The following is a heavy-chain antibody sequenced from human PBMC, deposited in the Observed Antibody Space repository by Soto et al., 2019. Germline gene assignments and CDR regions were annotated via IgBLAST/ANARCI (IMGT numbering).Heavy chain of an antibody. CDR1: SGSISSTNW. V-gene: IGHV4-4*02. CDR3: ARDCSSSSCYGRAFDV. CDR2: IYHSGSI. J-gene: IGHJ3*01. Sequence: QVQLQESGPGLVKPSGTLSLTCAVSSGSISSTNWWSWVRQSPGKGLEWIGEIYHSGSINYNPSLKSRVTMAVDKSKNQFSMKLSSVTGADTAVYYCARDCSSSSCYGRAFDVWGQGTMVTVSS. D-gene: IGHD2-2*01.